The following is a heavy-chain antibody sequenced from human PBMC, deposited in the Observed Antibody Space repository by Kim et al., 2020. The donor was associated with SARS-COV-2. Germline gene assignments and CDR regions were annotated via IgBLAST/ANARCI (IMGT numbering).Heavy chain of an antibody. Sequence: SETLSLTCTVSGGSISSYYWSWIRQPPGKGLEWIGYIYYSGSTNYNPSLKSRVTISVDTSKNQFSLKLSSVTAAATAVYYCVRSGSYYNFPLYYFDYWGQGTLVTVSS. V-gene: IGHV4-59*13. D-gene: IGHD3-10*01. CDR1: GGSISSYY. CDR2: IYYSGST. J-gene: IGHJ4*02. CDR3: VRSGSYYNFPLYYFDY.